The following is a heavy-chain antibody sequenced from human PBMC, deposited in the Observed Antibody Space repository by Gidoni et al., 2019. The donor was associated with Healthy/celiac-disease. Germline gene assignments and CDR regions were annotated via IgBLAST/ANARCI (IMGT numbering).Heavy chain of an antibody. CDR1: GLTFSDYY. J-gene: IGHJ5*02. V-gene: IGHV3-11*01. Sequence: QVQLVESGGGLVKPGGSLRLSCAASGLTFSDYYMSWIRQAPGQGLEWVSYISSSGSTIYYADSVKGRFTISRDNAKNSLYLQMNSLRAEDTAVYYCASWGWELLKYPFDPWGQGTLVTVSS. CDR2: ISSSGSTI. D-gene: IGHD1-26*01. CDR3: ASWGWELLKYPFDP.